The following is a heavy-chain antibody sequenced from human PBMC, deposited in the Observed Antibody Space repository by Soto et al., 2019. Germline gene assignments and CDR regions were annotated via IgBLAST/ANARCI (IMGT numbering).Heavy chain of an antibody. J-gene: IGHJ4*02. Sequence: PGGSLRLSSAASGFSFSAYYMTWVRQAPGKGLEWVASIKSDGSEQYYVDSVKGRFTISRDNAKNSLYLQMNSLRAGDTGLYYCSRENWFQDYWGQGTLVTVSS. V-gene: IGHV3-7*03. CDR3: SRENWFQDY. D-gene: IGHD3-10*01. CDR2: IKSDGSEQ. CDR1: GFSFSAYY.